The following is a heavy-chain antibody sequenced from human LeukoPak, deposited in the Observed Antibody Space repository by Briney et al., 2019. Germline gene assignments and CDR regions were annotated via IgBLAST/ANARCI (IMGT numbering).Heavy chain of an antibody. V-gene: IGHV3-21*01. D-gene: IGHD6-6*01. J-gene: IGHJ4*02. CDR1: GFTFSSYS. CDR3: ARGGHSSSDIDY. Sequence: GGSLRLSCAASGFTFSSYSMNWVRQAPGKGLEWVSSISSSSSYIYYADSVKGRFTISRDNAKNSLYLQMNSLRAEDTAVYYCARGGHSSSDIDYWGQGTLVTVSS. CDR2: ISSSSSYI.